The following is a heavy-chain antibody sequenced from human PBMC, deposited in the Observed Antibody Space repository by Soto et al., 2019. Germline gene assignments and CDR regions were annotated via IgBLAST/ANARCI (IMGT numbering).Heavy chain of an antibody. V-gene: IGHV3-9*01. Sequence: SLKISCAASGFTFDDYAMHWVRQAPGKGLEWVSGISWNSGSIGYADSVKGRFTISRDNAKNSLYLQMNSLRAEDTALYYCAKDSYYGSGTRATYDYWGQGTLVTVSS. J-gene: IGHJ4*02. CDR2: ISWNSGSI. CDR3: AKDSYYGSGTRATYDY. D-gene: IGHD3-10*01. CDR1: GFTFDDYA.